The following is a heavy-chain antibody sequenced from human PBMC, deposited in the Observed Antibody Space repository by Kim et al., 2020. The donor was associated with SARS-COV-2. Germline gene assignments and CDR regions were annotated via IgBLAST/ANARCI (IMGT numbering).Heavy chain of an antibody. V-gene: IGHV3-23*01. D-gene: IGHD2-15*01. CDR3: AKDGCRVVVAATCGMDV. J-gene: IGHJ6*02. Sequence: KGRFTISRDNAKNTLDLQMNSLRAEETAVYYCAKDGCRVVVAATCGMDVWGQGTTVTVSS.